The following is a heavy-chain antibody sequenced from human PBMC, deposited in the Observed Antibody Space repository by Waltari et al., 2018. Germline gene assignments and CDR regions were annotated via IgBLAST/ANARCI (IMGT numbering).Heavy chain of an antibody. V-gene: IGHV3-23*01. D-gene: IGHD5-18*01. CDR1: GFNFSTYP. CDR2: ISKSGVTT. Sequence: EVQLLESGGGLIQPGGSLRLSCVGSGFNFSTYPMTWVRQAPGGGLGWVAAISKSGVTTYYPDSLKGRGTISRDNSKNTLYLEVSSLRAEDTAVYYCARGINNGYSFDYWGLGTLVSVSS. J-gene: IGHJ4*02. CDR3: ARGINNGYSFDY.